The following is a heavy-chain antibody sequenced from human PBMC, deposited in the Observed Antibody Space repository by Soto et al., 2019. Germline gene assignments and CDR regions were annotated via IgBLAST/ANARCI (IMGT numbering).Heavy chain of an antibody. CDR2: IRGSGGST. V-gene: IGHV3-23*01. D-gene: IGHD3-3*01. Sequence: EVQLLESGGGLVQPGGSLRLSCAASGFTFSSYAMSWVRQAPGKGLEWVSAIRGSGGSTYYADSGKGRFTISGDNSKNTLYLQMNSLRAEDTAVYYCAKDSGDTIFGVVIPIDYWGQGTLVTVSS. CDR1: GFTFSSYA. CDR3: AKDSGDTIFGVVIPIDY. J-gene: IGHJ4*02.